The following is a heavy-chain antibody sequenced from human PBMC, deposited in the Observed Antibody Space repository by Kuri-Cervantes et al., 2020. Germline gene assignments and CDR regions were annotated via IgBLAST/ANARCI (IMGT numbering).Heavy chain of an antibody. CDR3: ARGVSAADNWKFDYYYYMDV. CDR2: IYYSGST. D-gene: IGHD1-20*01. Sequence: SETLSLTCTVSGGSISSSSYYWGWIRQPPGKGLEWIGSIYYSGSTYYNPSLKSRVTISVDTSKNQFSLKLSSVTAADTAVYYCARGVSAADNWKFDYYYYMDVWGKGTTVTVSS. V-gene: IGHV4-39*07. J-gene: IGHJ6*03. CDR1: GGSISSSSYY.